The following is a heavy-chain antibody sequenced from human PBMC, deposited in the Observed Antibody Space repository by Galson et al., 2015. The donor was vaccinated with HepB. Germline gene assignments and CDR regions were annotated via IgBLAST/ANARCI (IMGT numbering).Heavy chain of an antibody. Sequence: SLRLSCAASGFAFNIYGMHWVRQAPGKGLEWVAFIRYDASNQYYADSVKGRFTISRDNSKNTLYLQMNSLRAEDTAVYYCARVPQSLVYYMDVWGKGTTVTVSS. J-gene: IGHJ6*03. CDR1: GFAFNIYG. CDR3: ARVPQSLVYYMDV. CDR2: IRYDASNQ. V-gene: IGHV3-30*02. D-gene: IGHD1-26*01.